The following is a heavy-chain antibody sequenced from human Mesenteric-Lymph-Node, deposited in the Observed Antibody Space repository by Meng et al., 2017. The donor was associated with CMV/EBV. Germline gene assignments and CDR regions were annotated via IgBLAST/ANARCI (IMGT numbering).Heavy chain of an antibody. V-gene: IGHV4-34*01. D-gene: IGHD2/OR15-2a*01. CDR2: INHREST. Sequence: PSEALSLTCGVYGASFSSYDWSWIRQSPGKGLEWIGKINHRESTNYNPSLKSRVTISVDTSKSQFSLNLTSVTAEDTAVYYCARPQNTWGQGTLVTVSS. CDR3: ARPQNT. CDR1: GASFSSYD. J-gene: IGHJ4*02.